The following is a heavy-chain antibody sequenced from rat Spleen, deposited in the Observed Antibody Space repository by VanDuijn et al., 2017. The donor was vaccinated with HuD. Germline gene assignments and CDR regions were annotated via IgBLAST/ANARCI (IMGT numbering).Heavy chain of an antibody. CDR2: IIYDGSRT. CDR3: TTDSHYDGTYYPGGFDY. J-gene: IGHJ2*01. Sequence: EVQLVESGGGLVQPGRSLKLSCAASGFTFSDYNMAWVRQAPGKGLEWVATIIYDGSRTYYRDSVKGRFTISRDNAKSTLYLQMDSLRSEDTATYYCTTDSHYDGTYYPGGFDYWCQGVMVTVSS. D-gene: IGHD1-12*02. CDR1: GFTFSDYN. V-gene: IGHV5S10*01.